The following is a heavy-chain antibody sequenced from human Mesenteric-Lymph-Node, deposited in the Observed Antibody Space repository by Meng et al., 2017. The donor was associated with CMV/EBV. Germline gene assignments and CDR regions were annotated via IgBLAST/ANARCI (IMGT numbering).Heavy chain of an antibody. CDR3: SFWNYYQYLEN. J-gene: IGHJ4*02. D-gene: IGHD3-10*01. CDR2: IRSKTDAGRT. CDR1: GFRFGENA. V-gene: IGHV3-49*04. Sequence: GSLRLPWPASGFRFGENAMTWVRQAPGKGLEWVGSIRSKTDAGRTEYAASVEGRFTISRDDSKSIAYLQVNSLRTEDTAVYYCSFWNYYQYLENWGQGTLVTVSS.